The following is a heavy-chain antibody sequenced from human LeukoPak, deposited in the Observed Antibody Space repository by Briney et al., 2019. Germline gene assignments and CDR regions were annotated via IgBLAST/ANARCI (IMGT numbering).Heavy chain of an antibody. V-gene: IGHV4-59*08. Sequence: SETLSLTCTVSGGSISSYYWSWIRQPPGRGLEWIGYIYYSGSTNYNPSLKSRITISVDTSKNQFSLKLSSVTAADTAVYYCASRSTVTTSGPVDYWGQGTLVTVSS. CDR3: ASRSTVTTSGPVDY. J-gene: IGHJ4*02. CDR2: IYYSGST. CDR1: GGSISSYY. D-gene: IGHD4-17*01.